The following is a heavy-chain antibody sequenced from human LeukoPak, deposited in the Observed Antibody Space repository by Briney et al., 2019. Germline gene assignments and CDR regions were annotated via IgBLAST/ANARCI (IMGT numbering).Heavy chain of an antibody. CDR1: GYTFTGYY. CDR2: INPNSGGT. D-gene: IGHD3-3*01. J-gene: IGHJ4*02. Sequence: GASVKVSCKASGYTFTGYYMHWVRQAPGQGLEWMGWINPNSGGTNYAQKFQGRVTMTRDTSISTAYMELSRLRSDDTAVYYCARGSYDFWSGYYSDVDYWGQGTLVTVSS. V-gene: IGHV1-2*02. CDR3: ARGSYDFWSGYYSDVDY.